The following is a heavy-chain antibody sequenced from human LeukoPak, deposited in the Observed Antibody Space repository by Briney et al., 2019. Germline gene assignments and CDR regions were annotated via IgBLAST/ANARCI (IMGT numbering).Heavy chain of an antibody. V-gene: IGHV3-53*01. CDR1: GFTVNSNY. Sequence: GGSLRLSCAASGFTVNSNYMSWVRQAPGKGLEWVSVIYSGGSTYFADSVKGRFTISRDISKNTLYLQMNSLRAEDTAVYYCASPLEKWELPDDYWGQGTLVTVSS. CDR3: ASPLEKWELPDDY. CDR2: IYSGGST. J-gene: IGHJ4*02. D-gene: IGHD1-26*01.